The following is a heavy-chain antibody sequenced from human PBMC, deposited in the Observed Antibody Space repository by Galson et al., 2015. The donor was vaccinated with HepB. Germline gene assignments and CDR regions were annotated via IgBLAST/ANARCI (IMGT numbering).Heavy chain of an antibody. J-gene: IGHJ4*02. D-gene: IGHD5-12*01. CDR3: VFLRGYDLKPLDY. Sequence: SLRLSCAASVFTVSSDYMTWVRQPPGKGLEWVAVIYSGGSTYYADFVKGRFTVSRDNSQNTLYLQMNSLRPEDTAVYYCVFLRGYDLKPLDYWGQGTLVTVSS. V-gene: IGHV3-66*02. CDR1: VFTVSSDY. CDR2: IYSGGST.